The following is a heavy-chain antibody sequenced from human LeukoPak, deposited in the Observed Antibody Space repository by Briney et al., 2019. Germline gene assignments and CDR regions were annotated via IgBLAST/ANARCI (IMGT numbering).Heavy chain of an antibody. CDR2: VNPGGSSI. CDR1: GFTFSSYW. CDR3: ARSNQADDY. D-gene: IGHD1-14*01. Sequence: GGSLRLSCAASGFTFSSYWMRWVRRVPGKGLVWVARVNPGGSSITYADSVKGRFTISRDNAKNTLYLQMDSLRAEDTGVYYCARSNQADDYWGQGTLVTVSS. J-gene: IGHJ4*02. V-gene: IGHV3-74*01.